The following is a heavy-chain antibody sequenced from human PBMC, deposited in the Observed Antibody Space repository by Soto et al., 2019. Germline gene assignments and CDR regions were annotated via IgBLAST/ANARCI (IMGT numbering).Heavy chain of an antibody. D-gene: IGHD2-15*01. CDR2: ISYTGSTI. CDR1: DFTFSNYE. Sequence: SLRLSCVGSDFTFSNYEMNWVRQAPGKGMAWVSYISYTGSTIYYPDSVRGRFTISRDNSRNSLYLQMNSLRAEDTAVYYCARGRRNSCERRGLHYWGQGTLVTVSS. CDR3: ARGRRNSCERRGLHY. J-gene: IGHJ4*02. V-gene: IGHV3-48*03.